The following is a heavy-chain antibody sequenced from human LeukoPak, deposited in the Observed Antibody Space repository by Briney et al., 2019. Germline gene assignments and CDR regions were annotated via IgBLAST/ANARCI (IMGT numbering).Heavy chain of an antibody. D-gene: IGHD2-8*02. CDR2: IKLDGSEE. CDR3: ARDCCTGGRNTFDP. CDR1: GFSLSNYW. Sequence: PGGSLRLSCAASGFSLSNYWMSWVRQAPGKGLEWVAKIKLDGSEEYYVDSVKGRSTISRDNAKNSVYLQMNSLRAEDTAVYYCARDCCTGGRNTFDPWGQGTLVTVSS. V-gene: IGHV3-7*01. J-gene: IGHJ5*02.